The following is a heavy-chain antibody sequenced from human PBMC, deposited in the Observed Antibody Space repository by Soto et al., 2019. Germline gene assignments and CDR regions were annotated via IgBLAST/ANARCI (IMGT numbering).Heavy chain of an antibody. Sequence: GESLKISCNGSGYSFTSYWIGWVRQMPGKGLEWMGIIYPGDSDTRYSPSFQGQVTISADKSISTAYLQWSSLKASDTAMYYCARQAEDCSSTSCYVGYYYYYMDVWGKGTTVTVSS. D-gene: IGHD2-2*01. J-gene: IGHJ6*03. CDR3: ARQAEDCSSTSCYVGYYYYYMDV. CDR2: IYPGDSDT. V-gene: IGHV5-51*01. CDR1: GYSFTSYW.